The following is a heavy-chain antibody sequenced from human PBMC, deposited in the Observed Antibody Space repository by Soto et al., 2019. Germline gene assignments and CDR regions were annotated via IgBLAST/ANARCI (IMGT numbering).Heavy chain of an antibody. V-gene: IGHV4-34*01. CDR1: GGSFSGYY. D-gene: IGHD3-3*01. J-gene: IGHJ6*03. Sequence: PSETLSLTCAVYGGSFSGYYWSWIRQPPGKGLEWIGEINHSGSTNYNPSLKSRVTISVDTSKNQFSLKLSSVTAADTAVYYCARLRGSSKAWILYCYYMDVWGKGTTVTVSS. CDR3: ARLRGSSKAWILYCYYMDV. CDR2: INHSGST.